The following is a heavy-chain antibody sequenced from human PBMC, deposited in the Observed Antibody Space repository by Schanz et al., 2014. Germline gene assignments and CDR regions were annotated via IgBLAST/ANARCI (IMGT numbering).Heavy chain of an antibody. D-gene: IGHD3-9*01. CDR3: ARCLRKYDIMTGYNLSFDY. Sequence: QVQLQQWGAGLLKPSETLSLTCAVDGGSFSGYYWSWIRQSPDKGLEWIGEINHSANTTYNPSLGRRVTMSVDTYKSHFAQNAPFVPAADTAVYYCARCLRKYDIMTGYNLSFDYWGLGTLVTVSS. V-gene: IGHV4-34*01. CDR2: INHSANT. CDR1: GGSFSGYY. J-gene: IGHJ4*02.